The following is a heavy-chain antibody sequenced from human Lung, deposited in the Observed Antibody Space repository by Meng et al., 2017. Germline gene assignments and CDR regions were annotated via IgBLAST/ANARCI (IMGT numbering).Heavy chain of an antibody. CDR3: ARDFTSGSSGDP. CDR2: ITPGSGNT. D-gene: IGHD6-19*01. CDR1: GYTFTSSA. Sequence: QVLRVQSGAACKKPGASVKVSCKAFGYTFTSSAIHWVRQAPGQSLEWLGWITPGSGNTKYSQKFQGRVTITRDTSASTAYMEFSTRRPEDTAVYYCARDFTSGSSGDPWSQGTLVTVSS. J-gene: IGHJ5*02. V-gene: IGHV1-3*01.